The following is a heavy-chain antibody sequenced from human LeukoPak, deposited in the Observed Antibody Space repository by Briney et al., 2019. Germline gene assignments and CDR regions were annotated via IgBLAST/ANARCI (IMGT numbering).Heavy chain of an antibody. J-gene: IGHJ6*02. CDR1: GYSFTSYW. Sequence: GESLKISCKGSGYSFTSYWIGWVRQMPGKGLEWMGIICPGDSDTRYSPSFQGQVTISADKSISTAYLQWSSLKASDTAMYYCARHGITIFGVVIPYGMDVWGQGTTVTVSS. CDR3: ARHGITIFGVVIPYGMDV. CDR2: ICPGDSDT. V-gene: IGHV5-51*01. D-gene: IGHD3-3*01.